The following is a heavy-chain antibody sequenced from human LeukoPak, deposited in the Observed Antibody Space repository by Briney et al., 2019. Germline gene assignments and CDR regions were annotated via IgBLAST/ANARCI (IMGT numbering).Heavy chain of an antibody. Sequence: ASVKVSCKASGYTFTGYYMHRVRQAPGQGLEWMGWINPNSGSTSYAQKFQGRVTMTRDMSTSTVYMELSSLRSEDTAVYYCARVVGGSYYDSSGYYYLLGYWGQGTLVTVSS. V-gene: IGHV1-46*01. CDR3: ARVVGGSYYDSSGYYYLLGY. CDR2: INPNSGST. J-gene: IGHJ4*02. D-gene: IGHD3-22*01. CDR1: GYTFTGYY.